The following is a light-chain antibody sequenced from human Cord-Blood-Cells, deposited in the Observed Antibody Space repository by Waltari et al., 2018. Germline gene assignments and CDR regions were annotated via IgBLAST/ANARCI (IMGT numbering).Light chain of an antibody. CDR3: QQYDNLPIT. Sequence: NQITQSPSPLFASGGGKVPITCQASQDISNYLNWYQQKPGKAPKLLIYYASNLEKGVPSRFSGSGSGTDYTFTISSLQPEDIATYYCQQYDNLPITFGQGTRLEIK. CDR1: QDISNY. J-gene: IGKJ5*01. CDR2: YAS. V-gene: IGKV1-33*01.